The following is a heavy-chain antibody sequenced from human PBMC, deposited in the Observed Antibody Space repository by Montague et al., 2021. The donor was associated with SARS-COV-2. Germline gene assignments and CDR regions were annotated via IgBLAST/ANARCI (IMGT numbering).Heavy chain of an antibody. V-gene: IGHV4-59*01. CDR2: IYYGGSS. Sequence: SETLSLTCNVSGDSMSGYYWTWIRQIPGKGLEWIGYIYYGGSSNYNPSLKSRVTISVGSAKNQFSLKLTSVTAADTAVYFCARDLEPQVWTLSLGYWVQGILVTVSS. CDR3: ARDLEPQVWTLSLGY. CDR1: GDSMSGYY. J-gene: IGHJ4*02. D-gene: IGHD5-18*01.